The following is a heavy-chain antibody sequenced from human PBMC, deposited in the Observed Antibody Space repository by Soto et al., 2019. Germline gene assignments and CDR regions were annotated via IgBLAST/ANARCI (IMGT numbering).Heavy chain of an antibody. CDR2: INPSGGST. Sequence: ASVKVSCKASGYTFTSYYMHWVRQAPGQGLEWMGIINPSGGSTSYAQKFQGRVAMTRDTSTSTVYMELSSLRSDDTAVYCCAREGDRRFNYYGSGSYPVSNYYYYGMDVWGQGTTVTVSS. V-gene: IGHV1-46*01. J-gene: IGHJ6*02. CDR1: GYTFTSYY. D-gene: IGHD3-10*01. CDR3: AREGDRRFNYYGSGSYPVSNYYYYGMDV.